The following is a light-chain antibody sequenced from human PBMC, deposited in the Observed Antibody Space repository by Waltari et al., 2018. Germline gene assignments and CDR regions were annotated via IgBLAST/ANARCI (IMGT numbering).Light chain of an antibody. CDR1: QSVSSN. CDR2: GAS. J-gene: IGKJ2*01. CDR3: QQYNNWPPGMYT. Sequence: EIVMTQSPATLSVSPGERATLPCRASQSVSSNLAWYQQKPGQAPRLLIYGASTRATGIPARFSCSGSGTEFTLTISSLQSEDFAVDYCQQYNNWPPGMYTFGQGTKLEIK. V-gene: IGKV3-15*01.